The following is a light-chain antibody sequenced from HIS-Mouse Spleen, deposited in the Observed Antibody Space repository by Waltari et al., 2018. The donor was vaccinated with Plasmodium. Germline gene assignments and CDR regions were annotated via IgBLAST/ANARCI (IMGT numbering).Light chain of an antibody. Sequence: EIVMTQSPATLSVSPGERATLSCRALQSVSSNLAWYQQKPGQSPRLLIYGASTRATGSPARCRGSVSGTEFTLTISSLQSEDFAVYYCQQYNNWSFTFGPGTKVDIK. J-gene: IGKJ3*01. V-gene: IGKV3-15*01. CDR2: GAS. CDR3: QQYNNWSFT. CDR1: QSVSSN.